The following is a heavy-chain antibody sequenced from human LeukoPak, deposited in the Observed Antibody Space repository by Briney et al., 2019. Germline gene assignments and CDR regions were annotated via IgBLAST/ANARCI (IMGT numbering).Heavy chain of an antibody. V-gene: IGHV3-23*01. CDR3: AKSFEVAPLSNFDY. Sequence: GGSLRLPCAASGFTFSTYTMYWVRHPPGKGLEWVSAISGSGGSTYYADSVKGRFTISRDNSKNTLYLQMNSLRAEDTAVYYCAKSFEVAPLSNFDYWGQGTLVTVSS. J-gene: IGHJ4*02. CDR2: ISGSGGST. D-gene: IGHD3-9*01. CDR1: GFTFSTYT.